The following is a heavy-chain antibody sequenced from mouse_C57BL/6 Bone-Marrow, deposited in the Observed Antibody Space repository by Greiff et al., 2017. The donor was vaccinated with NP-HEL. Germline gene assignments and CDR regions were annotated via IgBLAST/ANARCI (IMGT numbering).Heavy chain of an antibody. D-gene: IGHD2-9*01. CDR3: ARAPYYGYDEGYFDY. J-gene: IGHJ2*01. CDR2: ISDGGSYT. V-gene: IGHV5-4*03. Sequence: EVKLEESGGGLVKPGGSLKLSCAASGFTFSSYAMSWVRQTPEKRLEWVATISDGGSYTYYPDNVQGRFTISRDNAKNNLYLQMSHLKSEDTAMYYCARAPYYGYDEGYFDYWGQGTTLTVSS. CDR1: GFTFSSYA.